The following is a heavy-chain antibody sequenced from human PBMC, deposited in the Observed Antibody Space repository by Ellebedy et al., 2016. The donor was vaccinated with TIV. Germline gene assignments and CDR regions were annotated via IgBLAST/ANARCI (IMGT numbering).Heavy chain of an antibody. V-gene: IGHV3-30-3*01. CDR1: GFTFSSYA. J-gene: IGHJ5*02. Sequence: GGSLRLSCAASGFTFSSYAMHWVRQAPGKGLEWVAVISYDGSNKYYADSVKGRFTISRDNSKNTLYLQMNSLRAEDTAVYYCARDRGGDNNWFDPWGQGTLVTVSS. CDR3: ARDRGGDNNWFDP. CDR2: ISYDGSNK. D-gene: IGHD2-21*02.